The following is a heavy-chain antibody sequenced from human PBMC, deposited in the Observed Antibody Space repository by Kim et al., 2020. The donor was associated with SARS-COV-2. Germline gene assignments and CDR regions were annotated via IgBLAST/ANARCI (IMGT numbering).Heavy chain of an antibody. J-gene: IGHJ4*02. Sequence: SETLSLTCTVSGSSISSSSYYWGWIRQPPGKGLEWIGTIYYSGSTYYNPSLKSRVTISVDTSKNQFSLKLSSVTAADTAVFYCARQKAASITIFGVVMMGYYFDYWGQGTLVTVSS. CDR3: ARQKAASITIFGVVMMGYYFDY. V-gene: IGHV4-39*01. CDR1: GSSISSSSYY. CDR2: IYYSGST. D-gene: IGHD3-3*01.